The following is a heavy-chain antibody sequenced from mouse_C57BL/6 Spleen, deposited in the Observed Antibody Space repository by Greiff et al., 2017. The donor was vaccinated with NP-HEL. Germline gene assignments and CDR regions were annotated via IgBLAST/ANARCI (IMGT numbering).Heavy chain of an antibody. V-gene: IGHV1-52*01. D-gene: IGHD1-1*01. Sequence: PIQGLDWIGNTDPSASETHYNQKFMDKATLFVEKFSNTAYMQLSSLTSADSAVFYCARVVSHWYFAVWGTGTTVTVSS. J-gene: IGHJ1*03. CDR2: TDPSASET. CDR3: ARVVSHWYFAV.